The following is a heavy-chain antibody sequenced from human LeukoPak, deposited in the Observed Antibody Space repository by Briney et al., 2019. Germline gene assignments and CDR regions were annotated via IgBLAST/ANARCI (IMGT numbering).Heavy chain of an antibody. J-gene: IGHJ6*03. CDR3: ARHLYSSGWYRPGYYYYYMDV. D-gene: IGHD6-19*01. V-gene: IGHV4-4*09. CDR2: IYTSGST. Sequence: PSETLSLTCTVSGGSISSYYWSWIRQPPGKGLEWIGYIYTSGSTNYNPSLKSRVTISVDTSKNQCSLRLSSVTAADTAVYYCARHLYSSGWYRPGYYYYYMDVWGKGTTVTVSS. CDR1: GGSISSYY.